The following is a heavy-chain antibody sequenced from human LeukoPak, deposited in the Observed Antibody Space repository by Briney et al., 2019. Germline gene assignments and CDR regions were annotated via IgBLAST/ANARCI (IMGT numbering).Heavy chain of an antibody. V-gene: IGHV4-34*01. CDR2: INHSGST. D-gene: IGHD6-13*01. Sequence: XIGEINHSGSTNYNPSLKSRVTISVDTSKNQFSLKLSSVTAADTAVYYCARGGGQQLKHFDYWGQXTL. J-gene: IGHJ4*02. CDR3: ARGGGQQLKHFDY.